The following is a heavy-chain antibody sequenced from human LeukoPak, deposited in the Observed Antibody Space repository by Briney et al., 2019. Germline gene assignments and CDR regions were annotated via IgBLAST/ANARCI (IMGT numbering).Heavy chain of an antibody. CDR2: IIPIFGTA. D-gene: IGHD6-19*01. J-gene: IGHJ4*02. CDR1: GGTFSSYA. Sequence: GASVKVSCKASGGTFSSYAINWVRQAPGQGLEWMGGIIPIFGTANYAQKFQGRVTISADKSTSTAYMELSSLRSEGTAVYYCARDPGGGYSSGWYDFWGQGTLVTVSS. CDR3: ARDPGGGYSSGWYDF. V-gene: IGHV1-69*06.